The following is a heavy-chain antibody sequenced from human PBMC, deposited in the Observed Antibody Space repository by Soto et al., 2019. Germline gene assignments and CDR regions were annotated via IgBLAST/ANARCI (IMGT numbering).Heavy chain of an antibody. CDR3: GKDTLDCSGGDCPLYYYYGMDV. CDR2: ISNDGNKK. J-gene: IGHJ6*01. Sequence: QVQLVESGGGVVQPGRSLRLSCATSGFTFRSYGMHWVRQAPGKGLEWVAVISNDGNKKFFADSMKGRLTLSRDNARNTVYLQINSLRAADTAVYFCGKDTLDCSGGDCPLYYYYGMDVWGQGTKVAVSS. D-gene: IGHD2-21*02. CDR1: GFTFRSYG. V-gene: IGHV3-30*18.